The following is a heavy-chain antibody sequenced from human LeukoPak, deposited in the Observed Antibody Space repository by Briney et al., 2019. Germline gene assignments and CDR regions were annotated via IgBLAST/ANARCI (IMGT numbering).Heavy chain of an antibody. Sequence: PSQTLSLTCAVYGGSLSGYYRSWIRQPPGKGLEWIGEINHSGRTNYNPALKSRVTISVDTSKNQFSLKLSSVTAADTAVYYCALSGSYSNFDYWGQGTLVTVSS. V-gene: IGHV4-34*01. CDR1: GGSLSGYY. J-gene: IGHJ4*02. CDR2: INHSGRT. CDR3: ALSGSYSNFDY. D-gene: IGHD1-26*01.